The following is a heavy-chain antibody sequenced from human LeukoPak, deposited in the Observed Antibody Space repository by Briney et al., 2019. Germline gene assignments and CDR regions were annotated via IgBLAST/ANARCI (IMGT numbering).Heavy chain of an antibody. CDR3: ARVDGYNQECAFDI. CDR1: GGTFSSYA. D-gene: IGHD5-24*01. V-gene: IGHV1-69*04. CDR2: IIPTLGIA. Sequence: ASVKVSCKASGGTFSSYAISRVRQAPGQGLEWMGRIIPTLGIANYAQKFQGRVTITADKSTSTAYMELSSLRSEDTAVYYCARVDGYNQECAFDIWGQGTMVTVSS. J-gene: IGHJ3*02.